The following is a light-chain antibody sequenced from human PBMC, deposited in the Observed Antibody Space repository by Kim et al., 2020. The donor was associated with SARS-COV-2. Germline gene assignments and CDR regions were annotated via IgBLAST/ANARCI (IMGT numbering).Light chain of an antibody. V-gene: IGKV3-20*01. CDR2: GAS. CDR3: QQYSSSPLT. CDR1: QSVSSY. Sequence: LSPGERATLSCRASQSVSSYLAWYQQKPGQSLRLLIYGASSRATGIPDRFSGSGSGTDFTLTISRLEPEDSAVYYCQQYSSSPLTFGGGTKVDIK. J-gene: IGKJ4*01.